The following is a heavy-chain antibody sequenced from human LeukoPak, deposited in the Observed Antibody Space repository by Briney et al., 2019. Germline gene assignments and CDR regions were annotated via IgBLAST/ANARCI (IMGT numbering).Heavy chain of an antibody. V-gene: IGHV3-30*18. CDR3: AKDSYRRTVTTGWFDP. D-gene: IGHD4-17*01. J-gene: IGHJ5*02. Sequence: GGSLRLSCAASGFTFSSYGMHWVRQAPGKGPEWVAVISYDGSNKYCADSVKGRFTISRDNSKNTLYLQMNSLRAEDTAVYYCAKDSYRRTVTTGWFDPWGQGTLVTVSS. CDR1: GFTFSSYG. CDR2: ISYDGSNK.